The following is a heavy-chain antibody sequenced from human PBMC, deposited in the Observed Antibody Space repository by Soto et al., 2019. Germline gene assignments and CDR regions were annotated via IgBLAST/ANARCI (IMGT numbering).Heavy chain of an antibody. J-gene: IGHJ4*02. V-gene: IGHV4-59*08. CDR1: AGSISSYY. CDR3: ARRDTATDFDY. CDR2: IYYSGST. Sequence: SETLSLTCTVSAGSISSYYWSWIRKPPGKGLEWIGYIYYSGSTNYNPSLKSRVTMSVDTSKNQFSLKLSSVTAADTAVYYCARRDTATDFDYWGQGTLVTVSS. D-gene: IGHD5-18*01.